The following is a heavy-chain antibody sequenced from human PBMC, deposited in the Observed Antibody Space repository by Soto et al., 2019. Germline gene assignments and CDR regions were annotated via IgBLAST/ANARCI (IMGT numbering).Heavy chain of an antibody. CDR1: GGSISSSNW. V-gene: IGHV4-4*02. CDR2: IYHSGST. Sequence: ASETLSLTCAVSGGSISSSNWWSWVRQPPGKGLEWIGEIYHSGSTNYNPSLKSRVTISVDKSKNQFSLKLSSVTAADTAVYYCARKVTYYYYYYGMDVWGQGTTVTVSS. CDR3: ARKVTYYYYYYGMDV. J-gene: IGHJ6*02.